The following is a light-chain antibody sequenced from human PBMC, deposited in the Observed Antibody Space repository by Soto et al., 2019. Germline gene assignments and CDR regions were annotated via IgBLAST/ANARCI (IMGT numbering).Light chain of an antibody. Sequence: EIVMTQSPATLSVSPGERATLSCRASQSVSGNLAWYQQKPGQAPRLLIYGASTRATGIPARVSGSGSGTEFTLTISSLQSEDFAVYFCQQYNNWPLFGQGTKVDIK. CDR1: QSVSGN. CDR3: QQYNNWPL. J-gene: IGKJ1*01. CDR2: GAS. V-gene: IGKV3-15*01.